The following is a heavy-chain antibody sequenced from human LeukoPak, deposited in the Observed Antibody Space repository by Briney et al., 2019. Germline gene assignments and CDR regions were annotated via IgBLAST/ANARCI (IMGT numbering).Heavy chain of an antibody. CDR1: GYTFTSYG. J-gene: IGHJ4*02. V-gene: IGHV1-18*01. D-gene: IGHD6-19*01. Sequence: GASVKVSCKASGYTFTSYGISWVRQAPGQGLEWLGWISAYNGNTNYAQKLQGRVTMTTDTSTSTAYMELRRLRSDDTAVYYCARDLGYSSGWYSDYWGQGTLVTVSS. CDR2: ISAYNGNT. CDR3: ARDLGYSSGWYSDY.